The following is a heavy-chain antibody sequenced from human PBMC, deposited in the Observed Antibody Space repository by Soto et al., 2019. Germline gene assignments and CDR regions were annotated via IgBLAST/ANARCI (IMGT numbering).Heavy chain of an antibody. J-gene: IGHJ4*02. CDR2: IYYDGSNK. CDR1: GFAFSNYG. Sequence: QVQLVESGGGVVQPGGSLRLSCTASGFAFSNYGIHWVRQAPGKGLEWVAVIYYDGSNKYYADSVKGRFTISRDNSKETLFLQMNSLRAEDTAVYYCARGYYVSGSFYFDYWGQGTLVTVSS. V-gene: IGHV3-33*01. CDR3: ARGYYVSGSFYFDY. D-gene: IGHD3-10*01.